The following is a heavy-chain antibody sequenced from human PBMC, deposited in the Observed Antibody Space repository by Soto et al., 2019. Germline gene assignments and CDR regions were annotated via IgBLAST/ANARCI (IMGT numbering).Heavy chain of an antibody. V-gene: IGHV4-39*07. J-gene: IGHJ6*02. D-gene: IGHD3-9*01. CDR1: GGSISSRSYY. Sequence: SETLSLTCTVSGGSISSRSYYWGWVRQPPGKGLEWIGEIYHSGSTNYNPSLKSRVTISVDKSKNQFSLKLSSVTAADTAVYYCARDPINYDSLTGYYTAYGMDVRGQGPTVTVSS. CDR3: ARDPINYDSLTGYYTAYGMDV. CDR2: IYHSGST.